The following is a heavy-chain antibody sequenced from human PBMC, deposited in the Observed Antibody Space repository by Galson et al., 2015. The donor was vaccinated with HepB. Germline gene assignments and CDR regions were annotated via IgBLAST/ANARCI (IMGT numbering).Heavy chain of an antibody. V-gene: IGHV1-69*04. CDR2: IIPILGIA. CDR1: GGTFSSYT. Sequence: SVKVSCKASGGTFSSYTISWVRQAPGQGLEWMGRIIPILGIANYAQKFQGRVTITADKSTSTAYMELSSLRSEDTAVYYCARDLDCSGGSCYSGWFDPWGQGTLVTVSS. D-gene: IGHD2-15*01. CDR3: ARDLDCSGGSCYSGWFDP. J-gene: IGHJ5*02.